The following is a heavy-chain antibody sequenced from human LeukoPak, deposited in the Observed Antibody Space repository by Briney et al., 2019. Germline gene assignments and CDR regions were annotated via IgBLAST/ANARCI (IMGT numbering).Heavy chain of an antibody. CDR3: ARGRRDTAMIIYYYYYYMDV. J-gene: IGHJ6*03. CDR2: IYRSGST. Sequence: PSETLSLTCAVYGGTFSGYYWSWIRQPAGKRLEWIGHIYRSGSTNYNPSLKSRVTISVDTSKNQFSLKLSSVTAADTAVYYCARGRRDTAMIIYYYYYYMDVWGKGTTVTISS. CDR1: GGTFSGYY. V-gene: IGHV4-59*10. D-gene: IGHD5-18*01.